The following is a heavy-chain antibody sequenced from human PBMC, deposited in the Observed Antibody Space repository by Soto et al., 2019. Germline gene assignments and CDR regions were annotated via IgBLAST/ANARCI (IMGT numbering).Heavy chain of an antibody. D-gene: IGHD2-15*01. V-gene: IGHV4-59*01. Sequence: VQLQESGPGLVKPSETLSLTCTVSGDSISSYYWSWIRQPPGKGLEWIGYIYYTGSTNYNPSLKSRVTISVDTSKNQFSLKLSSVTAADTAVYYCTRGGRLGYCSGGSCYLADYWGQGTLVTVSS. CDR2: IYYTGST. CDR1: GDSISSYY. J-gene: IGHJ4*02. CDR3: TRGGRLGYCSGGSCYLADY.